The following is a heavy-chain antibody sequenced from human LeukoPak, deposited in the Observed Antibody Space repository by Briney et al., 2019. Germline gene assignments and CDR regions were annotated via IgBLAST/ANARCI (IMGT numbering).Heavy chain of an antibody. CDR3: ARDRPYYDSSGYSYFDY. Sequence: ASVKVSCKASGYTFTSYYMHWVRQAPGQGFEWMGIINPSGGSTSYAQKFQGRVTMTRDTSTSTVYMELSSLRSEDTAVYYCARDRPYYDSSGYSYFDYWGQGTLVTVSS. CDR2: INPSGGST. CDR1: GYTFTSYY. J-gene: IGHJ4*02. D-gene: IGHD3-22*01. V-gene: IGHV1-46*01.